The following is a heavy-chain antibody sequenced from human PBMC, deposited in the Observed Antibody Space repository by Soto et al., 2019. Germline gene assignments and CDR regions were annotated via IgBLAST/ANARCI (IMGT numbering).Heavy chain of an antibody. V-gene: IGHV4-59*01. J-gene: IGHJ4*02. CDR3: AIRSMAVVPEY. Sequence: QVQLQESGPGLVKPSETLSLTCAVSGDSISSYYCMWIRQPPGKGLESIGYLYYGRSANYNPSLNSRVTLSVDTSTNQCSLTLSSMTAADTAVYSCAIRSMAVVPEYWGQGTLVTVSS. D-gene: IGHD3-22*01. CDR2: LYYGRSA. CDR1: GDSISSYY.